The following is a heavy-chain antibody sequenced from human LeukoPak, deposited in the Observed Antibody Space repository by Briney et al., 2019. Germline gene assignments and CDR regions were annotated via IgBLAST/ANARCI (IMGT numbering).Heavy chain of an antibody. CDR2: IYYSGST. V-gene: IGHV4-39*07. D-gene: IGHD3-10*01. CDR1: GVSISSSSYN. J-gene: IGHJ6*03. Sequence: PSETLSLTCTVSGVSISSSSYNWGWMPPPTGKERVWMGSIYYSGSTYYNPSLKSRVTISVDTSKNQFSLKLSSVTAADTAVYYCARDPSLRLGEPRDYYMDVWGKGTTVTVSS. CDR3: ARDPSLRLGEPRDYYMDV.